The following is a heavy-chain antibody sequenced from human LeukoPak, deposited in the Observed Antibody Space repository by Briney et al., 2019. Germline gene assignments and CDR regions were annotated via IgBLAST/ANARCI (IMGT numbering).Heavy chain of an antibody. CDR2: IYTSGST. CDR3: ARTRTGYCSSTSCYTTNFDY. D-gene: IGHD2-2*02. Sequence: PSETQSLTCTVSGGSISSYYWSWIRQPAGKGLEWIGRIYTSGSTNYNPSLKSRVTMSVDTSKNQFSLKLSSVTAADTAVYYCARTRTGYCSSTSCYTTNFDYWGQGTLVTVSS. V-gene: IGHV4-4*07. J-gene: IGHJ4*02. CDR1: GGSISSYY.